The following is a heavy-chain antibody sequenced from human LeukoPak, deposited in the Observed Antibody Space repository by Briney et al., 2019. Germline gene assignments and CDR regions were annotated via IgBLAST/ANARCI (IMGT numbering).Heavy chain of an antibody. J-gene: IGHJ5*02. Sequence: PSETLSLTCSVSGYSIGSGYYWGWIRQPPGKGLEWIGSIYYSGSTYYNPSLKSRVTISVDTSKNQFSLKLSSVTAADTAVYYCARASRGSGSSWFDPWGQGTLVTVSS. CDR1: GYSIGSGYY. D-gene: IGHD3-10*01. V-gene: IGHV4-38-2*02. CDR3: ARASRGSGSSWFDP. CDR2: IYYSGST.